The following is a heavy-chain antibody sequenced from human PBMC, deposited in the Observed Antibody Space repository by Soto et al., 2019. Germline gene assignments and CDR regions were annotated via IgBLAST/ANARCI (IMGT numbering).Heavy chain of an antibody. V-gene: IGHV5-51*01. CDR2: IFPDDSET. CDR1: GYRFSTYW. D-gene: IGHD5-18*01. Sequence: GESLKISCKGIGYRFSTYWIAWVRQMPGKGLEWMGTIFPDDSETRYSPTFQGQVTISADKFISTAYLQWRSLKASDSAIYYCARFQYSFSHYLDFWGQGTRVTVSS. CDR3: ARFQYSFSHYLDF. J-gene: IGHJ4*02.